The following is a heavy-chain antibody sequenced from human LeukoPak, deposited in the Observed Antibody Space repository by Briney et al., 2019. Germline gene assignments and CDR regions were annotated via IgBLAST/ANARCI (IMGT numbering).Heavy chain of an antibody. J-gene: IGHJ4*02. CDR1: GFTFSSYG. CDR2: ISYDGSNK. V-gene: IGHV3-30*18. CDR3: AKDALGASYYFDY. D-gene: IGHD1-26*01. Sequence: PGGSLRLSCAASGFTFSSYGMHWVRQAPGKGLEWVAVISYDGSNKYYADSVKGRFTISRDNSKNTLYLQMNSLRAEDTAVYYCAKDALGASYYFDYWGQGTLVTVSS.